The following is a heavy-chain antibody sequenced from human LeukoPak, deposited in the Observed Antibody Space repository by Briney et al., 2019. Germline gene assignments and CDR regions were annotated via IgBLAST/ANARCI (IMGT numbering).Heavy chain of an antibody. CDR2: INHSGST. V-gene: IGHV4-34*01. CDR3: ARRPNKDYSNYVFDY. CDR1: GGSSSDFY. Sequence: SETLSLTCIVFGGSSSDFYWSWIRQSPGKELACTGEINHSGSTNYIPSLKSRVTISVDTSKNQSSLKLSSVTAADTAVYYCARRPNKDYSNYVFDYWGQGTLVTVSS. D-gene: IGHD4-11*01. J-gene: IGHJ4*02.